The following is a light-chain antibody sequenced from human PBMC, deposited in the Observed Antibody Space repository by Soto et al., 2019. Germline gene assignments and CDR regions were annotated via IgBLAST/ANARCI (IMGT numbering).Light chain of an antibody. CDR2: GAS. J-gene: IGKJ1*01. CDR3: QQRSNWPRT. Sequence: EIVLTQSPGTLSLSPGERATLSCRASQSVSSSYLAWYQQRPGQAPRLLIYGASSRATGIPDRFSGSGSGTDFNLTISSLEPDDFAVYYCQQRSNWPRTFGQGTKGDIK. V-gene: IGKV3D-20*02. CDR1: QSVSSSY.